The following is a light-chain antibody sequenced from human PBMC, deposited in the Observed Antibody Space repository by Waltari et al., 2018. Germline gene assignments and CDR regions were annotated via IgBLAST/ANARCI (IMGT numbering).Light chain of an antibody. CDR3: QVGNSGSTHMV. V-gene: IGLV3-21*02. CDR1: NIGSES. Sequence: SYVLTQPPSVSVAPGQTASITCGGKNIGSESVHWYQQKPGQAPVLVVYDDSDRPPGIPEGISGSNSGNTDTLTISRGEAGDEADYYCQVGNSGSTHMVFGGGTKLTIL. J-gene: IGLJ2*01. CDR2: DDS.